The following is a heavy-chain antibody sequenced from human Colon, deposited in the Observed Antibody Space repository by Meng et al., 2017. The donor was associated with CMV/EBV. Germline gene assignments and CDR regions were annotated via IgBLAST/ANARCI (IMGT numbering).Heavy chain of an antibody. CDR2: LHPNSGGT. Sequence: YASGYPFTGYYLHWVRQAPGQGLEWMGRLHPNSGGTNYAQKFQGRVTMTRDTSISTAYMELSRLTSDDTAVYYCARVPLGATTSLDYWGQGTLVTVSS. V-gene: IGHV1-2*06. CDR3: ARVPLGATTSLDY. J-gene: IGHJ4*02. CDR1: GYPFTGYY. D-gene: IGHD1-26*01.